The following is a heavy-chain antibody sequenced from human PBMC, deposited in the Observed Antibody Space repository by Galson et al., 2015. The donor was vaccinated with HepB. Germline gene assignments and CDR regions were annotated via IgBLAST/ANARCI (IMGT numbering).Heavy chain of an antibody. Sequence: SLRLSCAASGFIFTRYAISWVRQAPGKGLEWVSSIGGSGGSTYYADSVKGRFTFSRDNSKNTAYLQMDSLRVEDTAVYYCAKVAILGVTPHYFDYWGQGTPVTVSS. CDR3: AKVAILGVTPHYFDY. V-gene: IGHV3-23*01. CDR2: IGGSGGST. CDR1: GFIFTRYA. D-gene: IGHD2-21*02. J-gene: IGHJ4*02.